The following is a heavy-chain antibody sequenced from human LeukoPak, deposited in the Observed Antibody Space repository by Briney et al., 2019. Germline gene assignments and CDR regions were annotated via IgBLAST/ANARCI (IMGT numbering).Heavy chain of an antibody. CDR3: ARDQFGTLNGDY. J-gene: IGHJ4*02. Sequence: ASVKVSCKSSGYTFTIYGFSWVRQAPGQGLEWMGWISAYNGNTNYAQKLQGRVTMTTDTSTSTAYMELRSLRSDDTAVYYCARDQFGTLNGDYWGQGTLVTVSS. CDR1: GYTFTIYG. V-gene: IGHV1-18*01. D-gene: IGHD1-1*01. CDR2: ISAYNGNT.